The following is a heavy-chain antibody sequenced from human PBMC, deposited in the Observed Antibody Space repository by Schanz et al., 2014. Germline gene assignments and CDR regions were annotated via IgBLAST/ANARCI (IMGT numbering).Heavy chain of an antibody. D-gene: IGHD5-12*01. Sequence: QVQLQESGPGLVKPSGTLSLTCAVSGVSISSTNWWHWVRQSPGKGLAWHGVIIHDGRTNYNPSLGSRVSISLEKSENQFSVKLSSVTAADTAVYYCARAEINSGYERYYYGMDVWGQGTTVTVSS. CDR3: ARAEINSGYERYYYGMDV. CDR1: GVSISSTNW. V-gene: IGHV4-4*02. J-gene: IGHJ6*02. CDR2: IIHDGRT.